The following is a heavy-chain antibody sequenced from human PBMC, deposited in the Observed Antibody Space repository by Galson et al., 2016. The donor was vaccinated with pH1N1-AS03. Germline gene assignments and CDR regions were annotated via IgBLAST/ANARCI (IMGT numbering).Heavy chain of an antibody. CDR1: GFPFSGYE. J-gene: IGHJ4*02. CDR3: VRPSRGSFRY. Sequence: SLRLSCAASGFPFSGYEMNWVRQAPGKGLEWISYISYSGDTENYADSVKGRFSISRDNAKNSLYLQMSALRPEDTAVYYCVRPSRGSFRYWGPGTLVTVSS. D-gene: IGHD1-26*01. CDR2: ISYSGDTE. V-gene: IGHV3-48*03.